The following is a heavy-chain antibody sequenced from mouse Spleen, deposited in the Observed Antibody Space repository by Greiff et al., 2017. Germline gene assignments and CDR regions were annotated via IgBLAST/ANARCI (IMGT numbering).Heavy chain of an antibody. Sequence: EVKLMESGGGLVKPGGSLKLSCAASGFTFSSYGMSWVRQTPEKRLEWVATISGGGSYTYYPDSVKGRFTISRDNAKNNLYLQMSSLRSEDTALYYCASTVVDWYFDVWGAGTTVTVSS. J-gene: IGHJ1*01. CDR1: GFTFSSYG. CDR2: ISGGGSYT. D-gene: IGHD1-1*01. CDR3: ASTVVDWYFDV. V-gene: IGHV5-9-2*01.